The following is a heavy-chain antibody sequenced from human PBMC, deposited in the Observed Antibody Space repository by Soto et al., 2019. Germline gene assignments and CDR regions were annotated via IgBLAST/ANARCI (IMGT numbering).Heavy chain of an antibody. CDR3: ARGGDYDYVWGSYRPVFDY. D-gene: IGHD3-16*02. CDR2: IYYSGST. V-gene: IGHV4-30-4*01. Sequence: SETLSLTCTVSGGSISSGDYYWSWIRQPPGKGLEWIGYIYYSGSTYYNPSLKSRVTISVDTSKNQFSLKLSSVTAADTAVYYCARGGDYDYVWGSYRPVFDYWGQGTLVTVSS. CDR1: GGSISSGDYY. J-gene: IGHJ4*02.